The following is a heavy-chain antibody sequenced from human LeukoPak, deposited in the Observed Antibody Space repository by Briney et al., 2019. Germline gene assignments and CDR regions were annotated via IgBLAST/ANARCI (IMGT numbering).Heavy chain of an antibody. CDR2: ISGGGTTI. Sequence: GGSLRLSCAASGFTFSSYEMNWVRQAPGKGLEWVSYISGGGTTIFYADSVKGQFTISRDNAKNSLYLHMNSLSAEDTAVYFCATETENSNYDAFDIWGQGTLVTVSS. V-gene: IGHV3-48*03. J-gene: IGHJ3*02. CDR1: GFTFSSYE. CDR3: ATETENSNYDAFDI. D-gene: IGHD4-11*01.